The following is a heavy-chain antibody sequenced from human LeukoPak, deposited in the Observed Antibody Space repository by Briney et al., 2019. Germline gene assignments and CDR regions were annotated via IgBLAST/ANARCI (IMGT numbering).Heavy chain of an antibody. CDR2: VSYSGST. CDR1: GGSISSYS. V-gene: IGHV4-59*01. J-gene: IGHJ5*02. D-gene: IGHD1-26*01. Sequence: PSETLSLTCTVSGGSISSYSWSWIRQPPGKELQWIGYVSYSGSTNYNPSLKSRVTISVDTSKNQFSLKLRSVTAADTAVYYCARGYSGSYVDPWGRGTLVTVSS. CDR3: ARGYSGSYVDP.